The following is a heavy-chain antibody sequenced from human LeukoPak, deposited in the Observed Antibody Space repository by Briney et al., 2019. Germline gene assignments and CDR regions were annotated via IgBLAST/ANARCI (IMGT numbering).Heavy chain of an antibody. CDR3: TRRGSSTYYFDY. V-gene: IGHV3-73*01. Sequence: GGSLRLSCAASGFTFSGFAMHWVRQASGKGLEWVGRIRSKANSSATAYAASVKGRFTIARDDSKHTAYLQMNSLKTEDTAVYYCTRRGSSTYYFDYWGQGTLVTVSS. CDR1: GFTFSGFA. D-gene: IGHD3-10*01. J-gene: IGHJ4*02. CDR2: IRSKANSSAT.